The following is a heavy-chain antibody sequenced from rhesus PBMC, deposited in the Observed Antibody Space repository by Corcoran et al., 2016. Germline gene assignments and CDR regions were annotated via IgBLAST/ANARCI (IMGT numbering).Heavy chain of an antibody. CDR3: ARDEGAIFGLVTPFDY. D-gene: IGHD3-3*01. Sequence: QVKLQESGPGLVKPLETLSLTCAVSGGSISGGYYYWSWIRQAPGKGREWIGYISYSGSPSYNPSLKSRVTISRDTSKNQFSLKLSSVTAADTAVYYCARDEGAIFGLVTPFDYWGQGVLVTVSS. V-gene: IGHV4-122*02. CDR2: ISYSGSP. J-gene: IGHJ4*01. CDR1: GGSISGGYYY.